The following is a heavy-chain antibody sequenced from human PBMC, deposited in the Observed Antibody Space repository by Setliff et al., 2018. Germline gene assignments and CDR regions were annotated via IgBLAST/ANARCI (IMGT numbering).Heavy chain of an antibody. D-gene: IGHD3-16*02. CDR2: TIPMFGTT. J-gene: IGHJ4*02. CDR3: ARRPGYRSAHSNESY. V-gene: IGHV1-69*05. CDR1: GATFSSYG. Sequence: GASVKVSCKASGATFSSYGISWVRQAPGQGLEWMGGTIPMFGTTEYAQKFQGRLTIITDESTNTAFMQLSSLRSDDTAVYYCARRPGYRSAHSNESYWGQGTLVTVSS.